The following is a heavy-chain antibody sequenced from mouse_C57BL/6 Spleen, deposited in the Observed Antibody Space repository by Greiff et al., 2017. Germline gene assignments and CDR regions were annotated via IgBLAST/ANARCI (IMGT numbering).Heavy chain of an antibody. D-gene: IGHD6-1*01. J-gene: IGHJ4*01. CDR3: ARGAYYYAMDY. Sequence: EVLLQQSGPELVKPGASVKMSCKASGYTFTDYYMHWVKQSHGKSLEWIGYINPINGGTNYNQKFKGKATLTVNKSSSTAYMELRSLTSDDSAVYYCARGAYYYAMDYWGQGTSVTVSS. CDR2: INPINGGT. V-gene: IGHV1-22*01. CDR1: GYTFTDYY.